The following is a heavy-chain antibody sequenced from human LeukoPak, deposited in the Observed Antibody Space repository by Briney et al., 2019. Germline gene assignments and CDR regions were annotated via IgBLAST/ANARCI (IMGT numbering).Heavy chain of an antibody. CDR1: GFTFSSYA. Sequence: GGSLRLSCAVSGFTFSSYAMHWVRQAPGKGLEWVAIISYDGRDKYYADSVKGRFTISRDNAKNSLYLQMNSLRAEDTAVYYCARAHSSGWYPIWFDPWGQGTLVTVSS. D-gene: IGHD6-19*01. V-gene: IGHV3-30*04. CDR3: ARAHSSGWYPIWFDP. CDR2: ISYDGRDK. J-gene: IGHJ5*02.